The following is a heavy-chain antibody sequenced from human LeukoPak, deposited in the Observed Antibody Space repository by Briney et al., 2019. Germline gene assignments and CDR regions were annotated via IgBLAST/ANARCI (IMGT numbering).Heavy chain of an antibody. V-gene: IGHV3-53*01. Sequence: GGSLRLSCAASGFTVRNHYMSWVRQAPGKGLEWVSVIYSGGNTYYADSVKGRFTISRDNSKNTLYLQMNSLRAEDTAVYYCAMEGSSHFDYWGQGTLVTVSS. CDR2: IYSGGNT. CDR1: GFTVRNHY. D-gene: IGHD1-26*01. CDR3: AMEGSSHFDY. J-gene: IGHJ4*02.